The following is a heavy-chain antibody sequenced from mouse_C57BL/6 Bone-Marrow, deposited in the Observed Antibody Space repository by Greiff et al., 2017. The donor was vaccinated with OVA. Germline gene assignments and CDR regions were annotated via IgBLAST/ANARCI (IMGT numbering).Heavy chain of an antibody. V-gene: IGHV1-50*01. CDR3: ARCYSYDYPLAY. D-gene: IGHD2-4*01. CDR2: IDPSDSYT. CDR1: GYTFTSYW. J-gene: IGHJ3*01. Sequence: QVQLQQPGAELVKPGASVKLSCKASGYTFTSYWMQWVKQRPGQGLEWIGEIDPSDSYTNYNQKFKGKATLTVDTSSSTAYMQLSSLTSEDSAVYYCARCYSYDYPLAYWGQGTLVTVSA.